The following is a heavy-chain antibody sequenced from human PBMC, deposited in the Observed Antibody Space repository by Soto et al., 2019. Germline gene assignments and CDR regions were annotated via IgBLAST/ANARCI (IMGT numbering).Heavy chain of an antibody. D-gene: IGHD1-26*01. CDR3: ASRPSGSGFDP. V-gene: IGHV4-30-2*01. CDR1: GGSISSGGYS. Sequence: QLQLQQSGSGLVKPSQTLSLTCAVSGGSISSGGYSWSWIRQPPGKGLECIAYIYHSGSTYYNPSLKSRVTISVDRSKNQFSLKLSSVTAADTAVYYCASRPSGSGFDPWGQGTRVTVSS. J-gene: IGHJ5*02. CDR2: IYHSGST.